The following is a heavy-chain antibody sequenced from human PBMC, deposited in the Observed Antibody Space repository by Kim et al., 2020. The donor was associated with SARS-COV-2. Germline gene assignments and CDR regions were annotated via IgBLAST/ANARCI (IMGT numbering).Heavy chain of an antibody. CDR2: IYPGDSDT. CDR3: ARLGTAYYGMDV. J-gene: IGHJ6*02. Sequence: GESLKISFKGSGYTFTTYWIGWVRQMSGKGLEVMGIIYPGDSDTRYSPSFQGQVSISADKSTTTAYLQWHSLKASDTAIYYCARLGTAYYGMDVGGPGTTVTVSS. V-gene: IGHV5-51*01. D-gene: IGHD2-21*02. CDR1: GYTFTTYW.